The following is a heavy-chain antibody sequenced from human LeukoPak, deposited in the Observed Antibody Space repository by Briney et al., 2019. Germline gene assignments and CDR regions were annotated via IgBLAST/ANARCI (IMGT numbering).Heavy chain of an antibody. V-gene: IGHV4-30-2*01. CDR1: GGSISSGGYS. J-gene: IGHJ6*02. CDR2: IYHSGST. CDR3: ARLDGGNSGSYYYYGMDV. Sequence: SETLSLTCAVSGGSISSGGYSWSWIRQPPGKGLEWIGYIYHSGSTNYNPSLKSRVTISVDTSKNQFSLKLSSVTAADTAVYYCARLDGGNSGSYYYYGMDVWGQGTTVTVSS. D-gene: IGHD4-23*01.